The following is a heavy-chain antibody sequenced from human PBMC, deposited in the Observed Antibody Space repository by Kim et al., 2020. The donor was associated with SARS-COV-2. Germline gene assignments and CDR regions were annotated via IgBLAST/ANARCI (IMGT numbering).Heavy chain of an antibody. J-gene: IGHJ1*01. Sequence: GGSLRLSCAASGFTFSTYAMSWVRQAPGKGLEWISFVSAEGGATYYTDSVKGRFTISRDNSKNTLYLQMNSPRAEDTAIYYCAKTTSTFKSPTWGQGTLVTVSS. CDR2: VSAEGGAT. D-gene: IGHD1-1*01. CDR1: GFTFSTYA. CDR3: AKTTSTFKSPT. V-gene: IGHV3-23*01.